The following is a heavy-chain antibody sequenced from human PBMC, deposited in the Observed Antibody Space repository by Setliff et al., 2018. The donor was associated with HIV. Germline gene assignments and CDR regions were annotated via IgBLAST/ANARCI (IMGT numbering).Heavy chain of an antibody. J-gene: IGHJ3*02. CDR1: GGTFTRNC. V-gene: IGHV1-69*13. Sequence: SVKVSCKVSGGTFTRNCISWVRQAPGQGLEWMGGILPFFDTANYAQKFQGRVTITADESTSTAYMELRSLRSDDTAMYYCATQRDIVMVPGQGGFDIWAQGTMVTVSS. D-gene: IGHD2-2*01. CDR3: ATQRDIVMVPGQGGFDI. CDR2: ILPFFDTA.